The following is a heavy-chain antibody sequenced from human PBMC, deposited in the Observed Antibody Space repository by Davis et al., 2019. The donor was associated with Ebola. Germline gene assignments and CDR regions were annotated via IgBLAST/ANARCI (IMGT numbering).Heavy chain of an antibody. Sequence: PGGSLRLSCKGSGYSFTSYWISWVRQMSGKGLEWMGRIDPSDSYTNYSPSFQGQVTISADKSISTAYLQWSSLKASDTAMYYCARGTRRYYYGMDVWGQGTTVTVSS. J-gene: IGHJ6*02. CDR1: GYSFTSYW. CDR2: IDPSDSYT. V-gene: IGHV5-10-1*04. CDR3: ARGTRRYYYGMDV.